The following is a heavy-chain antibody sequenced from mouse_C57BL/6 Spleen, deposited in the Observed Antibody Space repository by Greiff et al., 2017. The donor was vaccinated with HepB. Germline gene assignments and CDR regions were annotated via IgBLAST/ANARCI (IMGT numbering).Heavy chain of an antibody. Sequence: EESGPGLVKPSQSLSLTCSVTGYSITSGYYWNWIRQFPGNKLEWMGYISYDGSNNYNPSLKNRISITRDTSKNQFFLKLNSVTTEDTATYYCARDGTGLLDYWGQGTTLTVSS. J-gene: IGHJ2*01. CDR1: GYSITSGYY. CDR2: ISYDGSN. V-gene: IGHV3-6*01. D-gene: IGHD4-1*01. CDR3: ARDGTGLLDY.